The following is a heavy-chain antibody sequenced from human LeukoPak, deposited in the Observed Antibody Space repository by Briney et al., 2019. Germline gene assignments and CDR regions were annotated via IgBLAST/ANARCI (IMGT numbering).Heavy chain of an antibody. CDR3: ARTAGGSIVFDY. CDR1: GFTFSSYS. J-gene: IGHJ4*02. Sequence: GSLRLSCAASGFTFSSYSMNWVRQAPGKGLEWVSSISSSSSYIYYADSVKGRFTISRDNAKNSLYLQMNSLRAEDTAVYYCARTAGGSIVFDYWGQGTLVTVSS. V-gene: IGHV3-21*01. CDR2: ISSSSSYI. D-gene: IGHD2-8*02.